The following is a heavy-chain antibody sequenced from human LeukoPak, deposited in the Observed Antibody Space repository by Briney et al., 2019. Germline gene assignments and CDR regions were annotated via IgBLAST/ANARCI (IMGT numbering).Heavy chain of an antibody. CDR1: GFTFSSYW. CDR3: ARKPRYCSSTSCVDN. Sequence: GGSLRLSCAASGFTFSSYWMSWVRQAPGKGLEWVANIKQDGSEKYYVDSVKGRFTISRDNAKNSLYLQMNSLRAEDTAVYYRARKPRYCSSTSCVDNWGQGTLVTVSS. J-gene: IGHJ4*02. D-gene: IGHD2-2*01. CDR2: IKQDGSEK. V-gene: IGHV3-7*01.